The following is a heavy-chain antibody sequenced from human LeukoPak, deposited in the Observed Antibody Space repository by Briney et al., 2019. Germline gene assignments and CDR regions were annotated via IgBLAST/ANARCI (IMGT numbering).Heavy chain of an antibody. Sequence: RASVKGSCKASGYTFTNYYMHRVRQAPGQGREWMGRINPKRGGTKSAQKFQGRVTMTRDTSISTAYMELSRLRFVDTAVYYCARVLQYDFWSGEIPDFDYWGQGILVTVSS. CDR3: ARVLQYDFWSGEIPDFDY. CDR1: GYTFTNYY. V-gene: IGHV1-2*06. CDR2: INPKRGGT. D-gene: IGHD3-3*01. J-gene: IGHJ4*02.